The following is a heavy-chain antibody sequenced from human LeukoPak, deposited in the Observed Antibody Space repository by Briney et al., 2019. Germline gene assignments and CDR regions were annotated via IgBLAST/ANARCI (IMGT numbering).Heavy chain of an antibody. V-gene: IGHV3-23*01. Sequence: GGSLRLSCAASGFTFSSYAMSWVRQAPGKGLEWVSAISGSGGSTYYADSVKGRFTISRDNSKDTLYLQMNSLRAEDTAVYYCAKPQIVFDWVGPTDYWGQGTQVTVSP. CDR2: ISGSGGST. CDR3: AKPQIVFDWVGPTDY. D-gene: IGHD3-9*01. J-gene: IGHJ4*02. CDR1: GFTFSSYA.